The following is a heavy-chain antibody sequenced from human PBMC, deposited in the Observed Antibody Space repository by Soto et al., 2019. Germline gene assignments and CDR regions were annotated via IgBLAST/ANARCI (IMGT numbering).Heavy chain of an antibody. J-gene: IGHJ6*03. V-gene: IGHV1-3*01. D-gene: IGHD6-13*01. Sequence: QVQLVQSGAEVKKPGASVKVSCKASGYTFTSYAMHWVRQAPGQRLEWMGWINAGNGNTKYSQEFQGRVTITRDTSASTAYMELSSLRSEDTAVYYCARLGIAAAGIIYYYYMDVWGKGTTVTVSS. CDR1: GYTFTSYA. CDR3: ARLGIAAAGIIYYYYMDV. CDR2: INAGNGNT.